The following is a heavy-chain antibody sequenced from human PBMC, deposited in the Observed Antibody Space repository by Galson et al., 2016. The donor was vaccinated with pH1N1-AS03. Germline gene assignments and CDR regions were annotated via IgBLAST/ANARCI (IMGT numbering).Heavy chain of an antibody. CDR3: AKVGIEISSGWYGRFDF. V-gene: IGHV1-3*04. CDR2: LNTGTGDT. D-gene: IGHD6-19*01. J-gene: IGHJ4*02. Sequence: SVKVSCKASGYSFISYAIHWVRQAPGQRPEWMGWLNTGTGDTIYSQKFQDRVTITRDTSASTAYMELSRLRSEDTAVYYCAKVGIEISSGWYGRFDFRGQGTLVTVSS. CDR1: GYSFISYA.